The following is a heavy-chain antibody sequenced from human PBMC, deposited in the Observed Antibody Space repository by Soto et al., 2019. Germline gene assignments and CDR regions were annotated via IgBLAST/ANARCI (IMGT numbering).Heavy chain of an antibody. V-gene: IGHV4-30-4*08. J-gene: IGHJ4*02. CDR2: IYYSGST. CDR3: AREGRYYDILTGYYRAPDY. Sequence: LSVTRSVADGSSSGVDYYCSCKSKPPGKGLEWIGYIYYSGSTYYNPSLKSRVTISVDTSKNQFSLKLSSVTAADTAVYYCAREGRYYDILTGYYRAPDYWGQGTLVTVSS. D-gene: IGHD3-9*01. CDR1: DGSSSGVDYY.